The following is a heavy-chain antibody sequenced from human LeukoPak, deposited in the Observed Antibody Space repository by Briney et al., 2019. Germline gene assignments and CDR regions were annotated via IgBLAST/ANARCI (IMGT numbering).Heavy chain of an antibody. CDR2: IRHDGSNR. Sequence: GGSRRLSCAASGFIFSDYGMNWVRQVPGKGLEWLTFIRHDGSNRFYAESVKGRFTISRDMSKNTLYLQMDRLRAEDTAVYYCAGSEVAGYWGQGTLVTVSS. CDR3: AGSEVAGY. V-gene: IGHV3-30*02. D-gene: IGHD6-13*01. CDR1: GFIFSDYG. J-gene: IGHJ4*02.